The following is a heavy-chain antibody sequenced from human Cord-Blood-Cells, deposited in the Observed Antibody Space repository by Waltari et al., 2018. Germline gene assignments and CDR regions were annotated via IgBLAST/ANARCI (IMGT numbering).Heavy chain of an antibody. CDR2: IWYDGSNK. D-gene: IGHD6-13*01. CDR3: ARHAVAAAAYDY. Sequence: QVQLVESGGGVVQPGRSLRLSCAASGFTFSSYGMHWVRQAPGKGLEWVAVIWYDGSNKYYADSVSGRFTISRDNSKNTLYLKMNSLRAEDTAVYYCARHAVAAAAYDYWGQGTLVTVSS. V-gene: IGHV3-33*01. J-gene: IGHJ4*02. CDR1: GFTFSSYG.